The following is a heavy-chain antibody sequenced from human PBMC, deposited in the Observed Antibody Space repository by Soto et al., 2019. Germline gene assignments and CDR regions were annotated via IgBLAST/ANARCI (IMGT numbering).Heavy chain of an antibody. CDR3: ARHIAVSGTRGFDF. CDR1: GGSISSNW. D-gene: IGHD6-19*01. J-gene: IGHJ4*02. Sequence: PSETLSLTCAVSGGSISSNWWSWVLQPPGKGLEWIGEIYHSGSTNYNPSLMNRVTMSMDKSQNHLSLNLNSVTAADTAVYYCARHIAVSGTRGFDFWGRGTLVTVSS. CDR2: IYHSGST. V-gene: IGHV4-4*02.